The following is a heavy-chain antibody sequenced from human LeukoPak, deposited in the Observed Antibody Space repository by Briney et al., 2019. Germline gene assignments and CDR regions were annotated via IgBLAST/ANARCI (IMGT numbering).Heavy chain of an antibody. CDR2: IGTAGDT. CDR3: ARVAKERVGGVYYFDY. D-gene: IGHD1-1*01. J-gene: IGHJ4*02. CDR1: RCTFSDYD. V-gene: IGHV3-13*01. Sequence: GGSLRLSCAASRCTFSDYDMHWVRQATGKGLEWVSAIGTAGDTYYTGSVKGRFTISRENAKNSLYLQMNSLRAGDTAVYYCARVAKERVGGVYYFDYWGQGTLVTVSS.